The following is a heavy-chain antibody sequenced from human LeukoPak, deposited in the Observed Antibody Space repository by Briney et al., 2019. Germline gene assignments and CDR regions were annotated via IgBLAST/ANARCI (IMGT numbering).Heavy chain of an antibody. J-gene: IGHJ4*02. CDR1: GFXFSSYW. CDR2: INSVERSP. Sequence: GGSLRPSCVASGFXFSSYWTHWGRQAPGKGLLWGSRINSVERSPTYADSVKGRFTISRDNAKNTLYLQMNSLRAEDTAVYYCAGGRYSSVWYWGQGTLVTVSS. D-gene: IGHD6-19*01. V-gene: IGHV3-74*01. CDR3: AGGRYSSVWY.